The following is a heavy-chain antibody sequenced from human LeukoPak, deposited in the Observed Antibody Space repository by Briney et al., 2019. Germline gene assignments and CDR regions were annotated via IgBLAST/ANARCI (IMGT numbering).Heavy chain of an antibody. D-gene: IGHD2-21*01. CDR1: GFTFSSYA. J-gene: IGHJ3*02. Sequence: PGGSLRLSCAASGFTFSSYAMSWVRQAPGKGLEWVSAISGSGGSTYYADSVKGRFTISRDNSKNTLYLQMNSLRAEDTAVYYCAKGGGGDCPLCPRDAFDIWGQGTMVTVSS. CDR2: ISGSGGST. V-gene: IGHV3-23*01. CDR3: AKGGGGDCPLCPRDAFDI.